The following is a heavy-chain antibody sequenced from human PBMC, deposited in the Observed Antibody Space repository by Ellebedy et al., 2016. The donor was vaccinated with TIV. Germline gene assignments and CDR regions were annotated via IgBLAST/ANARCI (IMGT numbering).Heavy chain of an antibody. CDR3: AGDPPNSGWQLAY. Sequence: PGGSLRLSCAASGFTFSSYAMHWVRQAPGKGLEWVAVMSYDGSIKFYTDSVKGRFTISRDNSKNTLYLQMNSLRVEDTAVYYCAGDPPNSGWQLAYWGQGALVTVSS. D-gene: IGHD6-19*01. V-gene: IGHV3-30-3*01. CDR2: MSYDGSIK. J-gene: IGHJ4*02. CDR1: GFTFSSYA.